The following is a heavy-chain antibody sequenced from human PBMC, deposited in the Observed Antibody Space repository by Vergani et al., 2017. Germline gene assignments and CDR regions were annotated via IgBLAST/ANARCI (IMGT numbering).Heavy chain of an antibody. J-gene: IGHJ4*02. V-gene: IGHV1-2*02. CDR3: ARDRRYCSGGSCYSFDY. D-gene: IGHD2-15*01. CDR1: GYTFTGYY. CDR2: INPNSGGT. Sequence: QVQLVQSGAEVKKPGASVKVSCTASGYTFTGYYMHWVRQAPGQGLEWMGWINPNSGGTNYAQKFQGRVTMTRDTSISTAYMGLSRLRSDDTAVYYCARDRRYCSGGSCYSFDYWGQGTLVTVSS.